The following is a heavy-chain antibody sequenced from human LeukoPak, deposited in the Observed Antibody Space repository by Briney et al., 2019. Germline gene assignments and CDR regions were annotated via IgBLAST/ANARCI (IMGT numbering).Heavy chain of an antibody. V-gene: IGHV4-39*01. CDR3: AVYDSSGYWFDY. D-gene: IGHD3-22*01. CDR1: GGSISSSSYY. Sequence: SETLSLTCTVSGGSISSSSYYWGWIRQPPGKGLEWIGSIYYSGSTYYNSSLKSRVTISVDTSKNQFSLKLSSVTAADTAVYYCAVYDSSGYWFDYWGQGTLVTVSS. J-gene: IGHJ4*02. CDR2: IYYSGST.